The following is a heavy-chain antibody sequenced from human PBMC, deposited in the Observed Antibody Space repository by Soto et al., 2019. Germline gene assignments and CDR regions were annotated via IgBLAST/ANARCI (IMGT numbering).Heavy chain of an antibody. D-gene: IGHD6-13*01. CDR1: GYTFTSYD. V-gene: IGHV1-8*01. CDR3: AREKSSWYDY. J-gene: IGHJ4*02. Sequence: QVQLVQSGAEVKKPGASVKVSCKAAGYTFTSYDINWVRQATGQGLEWMGWMNPNSGSTVYAQKFQGRVNMTRNTSISTAYMELSSLRSEDTAVYYCAREKSSWYDYWGQGTLVTVSS. CDR2: MNPNSGST.